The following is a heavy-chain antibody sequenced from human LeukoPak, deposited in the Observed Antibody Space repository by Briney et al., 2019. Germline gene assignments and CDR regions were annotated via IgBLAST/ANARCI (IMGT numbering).Heavy chain of an antibody. CDR2: ISSSSSYI. Sequence: GGSLRLSCAASGFTFSSYSMNWVRQAPGKGLEWVSSISSSSSYIYYADSVKGRFTISRDNAKNSLYLQMNSLRAEDTAVYYCARGKLATVTTPFDYWGQGTLVTVSS. J-gene: IGHJ4*02. CDR1: GFTFSSYS. D-gene: IGHD4-17*01. V-gene: IGHV3-21*01. CDR3: ARGKLATVTTPFDY.